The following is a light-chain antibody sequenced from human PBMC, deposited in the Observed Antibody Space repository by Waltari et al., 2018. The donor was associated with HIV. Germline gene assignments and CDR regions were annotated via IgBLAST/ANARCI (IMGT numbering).Light chain of an antibody. CDR1: RSIGSY. CDR2: SAS. V-gene: IGKV1-39*01. Sequence: DIQMTQSPSSLPACVGDSVTITCRAGRSIGSYLNWYQQKSGEAPKLLIYSASNFQSGVPCRFSGSGSETDFTLSIRSLQPEDFASYYCQQSYTSPPTFGQGTKVEI. CDR3: QQSYTSPPT. J-gene: IGKJ2*01.